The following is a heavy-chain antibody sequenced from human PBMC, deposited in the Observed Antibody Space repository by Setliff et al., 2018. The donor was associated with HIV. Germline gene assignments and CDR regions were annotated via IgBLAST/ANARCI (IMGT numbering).Heavy chain of an antibody. J-gene: IGHJ4*02. CDR1: GFTFSSYA. V-gene: IGHV3-48*04. D-gene: IGHD3-3*01. CDR2: ISSDDDTK. Sequence: GGSLRLSCAASGFTFSSYAMSWVRQAPGKGLEWISYISSDDDTKYYADSVEGRSTISRDNTKKSLHLQMNSLRVEDTAVYYCARGLFNFWSGYPLDYWGQGTLVTVSS. CDR3: ARGLFNFWSGYPLDY.